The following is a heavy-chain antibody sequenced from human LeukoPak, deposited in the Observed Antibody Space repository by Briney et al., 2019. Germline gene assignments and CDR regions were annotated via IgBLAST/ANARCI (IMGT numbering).Heavy chain of an antibody. CDR2: INHSGST. Sequence: SETLSLTCAVYGGSFSGYYWSWIRQPPGKGLEWIGEINHSGSTNYNPSLKSRVTISVDTSKNQFSLKLSSVTAADTAVYYCARGDLPGPSSLRYCSGGSCYSTDAFDIWGQGTMVTVSS. D-gene: IGHD2-15*01. V-gene: IGHV4-34*01. CDR3: ARGDLPGPSSLRYCSGGSCYSTDAFDI. CDR1: GGSFSGYY. J-gene: IGHJ3*02.